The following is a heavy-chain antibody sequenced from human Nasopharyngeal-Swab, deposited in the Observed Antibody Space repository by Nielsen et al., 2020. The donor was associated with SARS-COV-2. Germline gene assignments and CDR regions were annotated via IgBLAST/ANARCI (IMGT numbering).Heavy chain of an antibody. Sequence: ASVKVSCKASGYTFTSYDINWVRQATGQGLEWMGWMNPNSGNTGYAQKLQGRVTMTTDTSTSTAYMELRSLRSDDTAVYYCARAVSWFGELSHYYYYMDVWGKGTTVTVSS. CDR2: MNPNSGNT. CDR3: ARAVSWFGELSHYYYYMDV. J-gene: IGHJ6*03. V-gene: IGHV1-8*01. D-gene: IGHD3-10*01. CDR1: GYTFTSYD.